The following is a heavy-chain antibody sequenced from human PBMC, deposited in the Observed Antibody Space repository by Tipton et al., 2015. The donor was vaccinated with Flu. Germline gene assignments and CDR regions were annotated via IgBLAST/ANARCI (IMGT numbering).Heavy chain of an antibody. CDR1: GFNFSSYG. CDR2: IWHDGSKQ. V-gene: IGHV3-33*01. J-gene: IGHJ3*01. D-gene: IGHD1-1*01. CDR3: ARDPLLGTGDAFDV. Sequence: SLRLSCAASGFNFSSYGMHWVRQAPGKGLEWVEVIWHDGSKQYYADSVKGRFTIYRDNSMNTLYLRMNSLRVEDTAVYYCARDPLLGTGDAFDVWGRGTMVTVSS.